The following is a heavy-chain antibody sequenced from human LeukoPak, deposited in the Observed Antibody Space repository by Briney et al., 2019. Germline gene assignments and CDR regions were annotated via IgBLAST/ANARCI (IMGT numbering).Heavy chain of an antibody. CDR3: ARLCIVGTKSAFDI. CDR2: ISSSGSTI. D-gene: IGHD1-26*01. CDR1: GFTFSSYE. J-gene: IGHJ3*02. V-gene: IGHV3-48*03. Sequence: GGSLRLSCAASGFTFSSYEMNWVRQAPGKGLEWVSYISSSGSTIYYADSVEGRFTISRDNAKNSLYLQMNSLRAEDTAVYYCARLCIVGTKSAFDIWGQGTMVTVSS.